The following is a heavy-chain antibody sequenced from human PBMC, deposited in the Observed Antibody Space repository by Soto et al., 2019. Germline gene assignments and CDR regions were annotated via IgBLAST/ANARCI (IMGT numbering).Heavy chain of an antibody. Sequence: SETLSLTCAVSGDSISTYYWSWIRQSPGKGLEWIGYFSNSGGTNYNPSLRSRLTLSADSSKNRLSMKLRSVTAADTAVYYCARGADWDRGVFDYWGQGTLVNV. J-gene: IGHJ4*02. CDR3: ARGADWDRGVFDY. CDR2: FSNSGGT. V-gene: IGHV4-59*01. CDR1: GDSISTYY. D-gene: IGHD3-10*01.